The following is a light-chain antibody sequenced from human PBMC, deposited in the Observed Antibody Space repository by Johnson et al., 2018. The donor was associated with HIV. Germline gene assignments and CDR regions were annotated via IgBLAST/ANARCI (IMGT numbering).Light chain of an antibody. CDR2: EDD. CDR1: SSNIGKNH. V-gene: IGLV1-51*02. J-gene: IGLJ1*01. CDR3: GTGDSSLTTYV. Sequence: QSVLTQPPSVSAAPGQKVTISCSGSSSNIGKNHVSWYQQFPGTAPKLLVYEDDKRPSDIPDRFSGSKSGTSATLGITGLQPGDEADSYCGTGDSSLTTYVFGPGTKCTAL.